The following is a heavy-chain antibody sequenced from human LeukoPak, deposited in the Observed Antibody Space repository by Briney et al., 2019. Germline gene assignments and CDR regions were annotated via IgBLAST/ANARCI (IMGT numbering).Heavy chain of an antibody. CDR1: GGSISSDY. J-gene: IGHJ3*02. D-gene: IGHD3-22*01. Sequence: PSETLSLTCTVSGGSISSDYWTWIRQPPGKGLEWIGNIYYSGSTNYNPSLKSRVTISVDTSKNQFSLNLSCVTAADTAVYYCARRRDYYDSRGYYAFDIWGHGTMVTVSS. CDR2: IYYSGST. CDR3: ARRRDYYDSRGYYAFDI. V-gene: IGHV4-59*01.